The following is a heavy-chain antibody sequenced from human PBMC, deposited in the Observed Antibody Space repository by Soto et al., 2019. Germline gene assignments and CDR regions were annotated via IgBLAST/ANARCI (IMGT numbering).Heavy chain of an antibody. CDR1: GGTFSSYA. J-gene: IGHJ3*02. CDR2: IIPIFGTA. Sequence: ASVKGSCKASGGTFSSYAISWVRQTPGQGLEWMGGIIPIFGTANYAQKFQGRVTITADESTSTAYMELSSLRSEDTAVYYCARGIRRGTTRAFDIWGQGTMVTVSS. CDR3: ARGIRRGTTRAFDI. V-gene: IGHV1-69*13. D-gene: IGHD1-7*01.